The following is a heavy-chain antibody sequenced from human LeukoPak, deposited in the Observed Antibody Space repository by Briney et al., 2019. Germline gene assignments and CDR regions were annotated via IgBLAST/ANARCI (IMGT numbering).Heavy chain of an antibody. CDR3: ASYPRYMSSPPFDY. CDR2: TNPNTGGT. Sequence: ASVKVSCKASGYTFTGYYMHWVRQAPGQGLEWMGWTNPNTGGTNYAQKFQGRVTMTRDTAISTAYMELGRLTSDDTAVYYCASYPRYMSSPPFDYWGQGTLVTVSS. CDR1: GYTFTGYY. J-gene: IGHJ4*02. V-gene: IGHV1-2*02. D-gene: IGHD5-12*01.